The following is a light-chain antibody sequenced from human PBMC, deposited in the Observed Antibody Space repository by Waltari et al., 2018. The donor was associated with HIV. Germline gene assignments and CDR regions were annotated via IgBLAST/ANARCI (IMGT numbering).Light chain of an antibody. J-gene: IGLJ3*02. V-gene: IGLV1-51*01. Sequence: QSVLTQSPSLSAAPGPKVTIACSGSSSSIGSNYVSWYQQFPGTAPKLLIYDNNKRPSGIPDRFSGSKSGTTATLGITGLQTGDEADYYCGTWDNSLSAGVFGGGTTLTVL. CDR2: DNN. CDR3: GTWDNSLSAGV. CDR1: SSSIGSNY.